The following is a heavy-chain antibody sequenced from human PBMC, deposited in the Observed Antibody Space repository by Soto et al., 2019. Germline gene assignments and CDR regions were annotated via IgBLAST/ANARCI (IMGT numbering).Heavy chain of an antibody. Sequence: PSETLSLTCAVYGGSFSGYYWSWIRQPPGKGLEWIVEINHSGSTNYNPSLKSRVTISVDTSKNQFSLKLSSVTAADTAVYYCARGVVPAAIWKKDYYGSGSYHYWGQGTLVTVSS. CDR2: INHSGST. CDR1: GGSFSGYY. D-gene: IGHD3-10*01. J-gene: IGHJ4*02. V-gene: IGHV4-34*01. CDR3: ARGVVPAAIWKKDYYGSGSYHY.